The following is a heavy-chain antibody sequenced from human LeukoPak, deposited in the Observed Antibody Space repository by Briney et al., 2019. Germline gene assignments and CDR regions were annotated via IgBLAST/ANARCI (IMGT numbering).Heavy chain of an antibody. V-gene: IGHV3-74*01. CDR3: VRGSTDWNGMDV. Sequence: GGSLRLSCAASGFTFSNHYMHWVRQAPGKGLVSVSRIDSNGRYTSYADSVKGRFTISRDNAKNTLYLQMNTLGAEDTALYYCVRGSTDWNGMDVWGQGTTVTVSS. CDR2: IDSNGRYT. CDR1: GFTFSNHY. J-gene: IGHJ6*02. D-gene: IGHD6-19*01.